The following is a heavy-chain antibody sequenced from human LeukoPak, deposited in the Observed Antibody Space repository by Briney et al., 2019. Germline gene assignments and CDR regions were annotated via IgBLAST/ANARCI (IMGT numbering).Heavy chain of an antibody. Sequence: GGSLRLSCAASGFTFDIYAMSWVRQAPGKGLEWVSSISGSGGDTYYADSVRGRFTISRDSSKNTLYLQMNRLRAEDTAVYYCAKDSDYGDPWYCDSWGQGTLVTVSS. J-gene: IGHJ4*02. CDR3: AKDSDYGDPWYCDS. D-gene: IGHD4-17*01. CDR1: GFTFDIYA. CDR2: ISGSGGDT. V-gene: IGHV3-23*01.